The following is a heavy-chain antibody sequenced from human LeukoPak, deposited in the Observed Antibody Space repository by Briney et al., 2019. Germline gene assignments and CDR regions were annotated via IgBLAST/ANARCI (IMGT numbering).Heavy chain of an antibody. D-gene: IGHD1-26*01. J-gene: IGHJ4*02. CDR1: GFTFSDYY. Sequence: GSLRLSCAASGFTFSDYYMSWIRQAPGKGLEWIGEIHHGGTTNYNPSLKSRVTISVDKSKNQFSLKLNSVTAADTAVYYCAKGGFSGGYPRFDYWGQGTLVTVSS. CDR2: IHHGGTT. CDR3: AKGGFSGGYPRFDY. V-gene: IGHV4-34*08.